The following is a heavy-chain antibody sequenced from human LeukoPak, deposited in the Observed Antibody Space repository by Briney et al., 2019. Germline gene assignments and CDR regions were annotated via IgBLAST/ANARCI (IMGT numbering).Heavy chain of an antibody. J-gene: IGHJ4*02. Sequence: ASVKVSCKASGYTFTGYYMHWVRQAPGQGLEWMGRINPNSGGTNYAQKFQGRVTMTRDTSISTAYMELSRLRSDDTAVYYCARVFPPAGYCSSTSCGGVDYWGQGTLVTVSS. CDR2: INPNSGGT. CDR1: GYTFTGYY. CDR3: ARVFPPAGYCSSTSCGGVDY. D-gene: IGHD2-2*01. V-gene: IGHV1-2*06.